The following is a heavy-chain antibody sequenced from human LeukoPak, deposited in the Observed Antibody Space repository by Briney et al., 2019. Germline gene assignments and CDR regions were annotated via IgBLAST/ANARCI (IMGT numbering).Heavy chain of an antibody. CDR1: GDSISSYY. D-gene: IGHD4-17*01. CDR2: IYSSGST. V-gene: IGHV4-4*07. Sequence: SETLSLTCTVSGDSISSYYWSWIRQPAGKGLEWIGRIYSSGSTNYNPSLKSRVTMSVDTSKNQFSLKLNSVTAADTAVYYCARDKTTVKGPRFDYWGQGTLVTVSS. CDR3: ARDKTTVKGPRFDY. J-gene: IGHJ4*02.